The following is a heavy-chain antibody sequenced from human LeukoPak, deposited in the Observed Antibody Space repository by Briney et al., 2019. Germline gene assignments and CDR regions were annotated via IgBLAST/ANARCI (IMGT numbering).Heavy chain of an antibody. D-gene: IGHD6-6*01. CDR1: GYTFTGYY. J-gene: IGHJ1*01. Sequence: ASVKVSCKASGYTFTGYYMYWVRQAPGQGLEWMGWINPNSGGTNYAQKFQGRVTMTRDTSISTAYMELSRLRSDDTAVYYCAHSINSSSFYFQHWGQGTLVTVSS. V-gene: IGHV1-2*02. CDR3: AHSINSSSFYFQH. CDR2: INPNSGGT.